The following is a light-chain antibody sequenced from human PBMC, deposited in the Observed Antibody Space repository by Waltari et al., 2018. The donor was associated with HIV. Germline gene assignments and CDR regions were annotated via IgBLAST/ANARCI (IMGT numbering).Light chain of an antibody. CDR2: KLS. CDR3: MQGTHWPWT. Sequence: DVVMTPSPLSLPVPLGQPDSISCRSRQSLVYRDGPTYLTWFHQRPGQSPSRLIYKLSNRDSGGPDRFSGSGSGTDFTLKISRVEAEDVGVYYCMQGTHWPWTFGQGTKVEIK. J-gene: IGKJ1*01. V-gene: IGKV2-30*01. CDR1: QSLVYRDGPTY.